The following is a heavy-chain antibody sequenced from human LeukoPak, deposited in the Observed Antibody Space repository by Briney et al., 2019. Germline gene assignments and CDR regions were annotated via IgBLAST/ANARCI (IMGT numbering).Heavy chain of an antibody. D-gene: IGHD6-19*01. Sequence: PGGSLRLSCAASGFTFDDYGMSWVRQAPGKGLEWVSAISGSGGSTYYADSVKGRFTISRDNSKNTLYLQMNSLRAEDTAVYYCAKDCLVVAVAPNAFDIWGQGTMVTVSS. V-gene: IGHV3-23*01. J-gene: IGHJ3*02. CDR1: GFTFDDYG. CDR3: AKDCLVVAVAPNAFDI. CDR2: ISGSGGST.